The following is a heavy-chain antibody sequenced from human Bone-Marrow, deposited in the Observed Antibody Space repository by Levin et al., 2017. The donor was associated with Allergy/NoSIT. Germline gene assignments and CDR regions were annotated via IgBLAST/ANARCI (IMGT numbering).Heavy chain of an antibody. D-gene: IGHD6-6*01. CDR2: IKQDGSEK. CDR3: VAYSSSSGWLDP. Sequence: GESLKISCAASGFTFSNYWMTWVRQAPGKGLEWVANIKQDGSEKYYVDSVKGRFTISRDNAENSLYLQMNSLRAEDTAVYYCVAYSSSSGWLDPWGQGTLVTVSS. CDR1: GFTFSNYW. J-gene: IGHJ5*02. V-gene: IGHV3-7*01.